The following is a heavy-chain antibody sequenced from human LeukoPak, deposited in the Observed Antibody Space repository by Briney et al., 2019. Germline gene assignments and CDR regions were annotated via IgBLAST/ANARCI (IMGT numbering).Heavy chain of an antibody. Sequence: SETLSLTCTVSGGSISSYYWSWIRQPPGKGLEWIGYIYYSGSTNYNPSLKSRVTISVDTSKNQFSLKLSSVTAADTAVYYCARELDDAFDIWGQGTMVTVSS. J-gene: IGHJ3*02. CDR3: ARELDDAFDI. D-gene: IGHD1-1*01. CDR1: GGSISSYY. V-gene: IGHV4-59*01. CDR2: IYYSGST.